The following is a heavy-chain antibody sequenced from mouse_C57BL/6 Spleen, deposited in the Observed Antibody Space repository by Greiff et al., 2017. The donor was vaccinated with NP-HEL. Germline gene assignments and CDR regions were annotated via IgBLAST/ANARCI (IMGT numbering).Heavy chain of an antibody. Sequence: EVKLMESGPGLVKPSQSLSLTCSVTGYSITSGYYWNWIRQFPGNKLEWMGYISYDGSNNYNPSLKNRISITRDTSKNQFFLKLNSVTTEDTATYNCAREREDAWYFDVWGTGTTVTVSS. V-gene: IGHV3-6*01. CDR1: GYSITSGYY. CDR2: ISYDGSN. CDR3: AREREDAWYFDV. J-gene: IGHJ1*03.